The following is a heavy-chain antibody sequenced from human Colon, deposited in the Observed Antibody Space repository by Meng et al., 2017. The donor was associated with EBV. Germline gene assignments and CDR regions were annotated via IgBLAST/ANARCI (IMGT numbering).Heavy chain of an antibody. CDR1: GFIFSNYA. D-gene: IGHD6-13*01. CDR3: AKSAEYSSNLLDY. CDR2: IFYDGSIK. Sequence: QVQLVGFGGGVVQSGKXXXLSCAASGFIFSNYAMHWVRQAPGKGLEWVAIIFYDGSIKSYADSVKGRFTISRDNSKNTLYLQMNGLRAEDTAVYYCAKSAEYSSNLLDYWGQGTLVTVSS. J-gene: IGHJ4*02. V-gene: IGHV3-30*18.